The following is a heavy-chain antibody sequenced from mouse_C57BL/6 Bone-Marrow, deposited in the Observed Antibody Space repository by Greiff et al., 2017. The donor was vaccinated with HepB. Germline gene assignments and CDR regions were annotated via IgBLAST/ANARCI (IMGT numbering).Heavy chain of an antibody. CDR1: GYTFTSYW. V-gene: IGHV1-64*01. CDR2: IHPNSGST. Sequence: QVQLKQPGAELVKPGASVKLSCKASGYTFTSYWMHWVKQRPGQGLEWIGMIHPNSGSTNYNEKFKSKATLTVDKSSSTAYMQLSSLTSEDSAVYYCARGRATMITTYYFDYWGQGTTLTVSS. D-gene: IGHD2-4*01. J-gene: IGHJ2*01. CDR3: ARGRATMITTYYFDY.